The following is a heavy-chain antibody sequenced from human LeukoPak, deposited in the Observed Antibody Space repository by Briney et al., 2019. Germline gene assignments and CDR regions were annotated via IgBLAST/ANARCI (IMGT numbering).Heavy chain of an antibody. D-gene: IGHD3-22*01. CDR3: ARLEYYYDSSGYYFDP. J-gene: IGHJ5*02. V-gene: IGHV4-59*08. Sequence: PSETLSLTCTVSVGSISSYYWSWIRQPPGKGLEGIGYIYYSGSTNYNPSLKRRVTISVDTSKNQFSLKLGCVTAADTAVYYCARLEYYYDSSGYYFDPWGQGTLVTVSS. CDR2: IYYSGST. CDR1: VGSISSYY.